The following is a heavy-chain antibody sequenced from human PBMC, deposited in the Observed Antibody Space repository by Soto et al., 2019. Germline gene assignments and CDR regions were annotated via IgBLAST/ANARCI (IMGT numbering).Heavy chain of an antibody. CDR2: INGGTGQT. J-gene: IGHJ6*02. Sequence: GXSVKVSCKASGYTFTTHAMHWVRQAPGQSLEWMGWINGGTGQTKHSQRFQGRVNITRDTSASTAYMDLSSLRSEDTAVYYCARGKGMEENYYYYGLDIWGQGTTVTVSS. CDR3: ARGKGMEENYYYYGLDI. V-gene: IGHV1-3*01. D-gene: IGHD1-1*01. CDR1: GYTFTTHA.